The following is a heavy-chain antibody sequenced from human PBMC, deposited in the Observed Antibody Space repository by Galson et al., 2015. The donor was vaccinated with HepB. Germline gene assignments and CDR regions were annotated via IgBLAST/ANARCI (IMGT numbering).Heavy chain of an antibody. D-gene: IGHD6-19*01. CDR1: GYTFTGYY. J-gene: IGHJ4*02. CDR3: ARVISDGTQWLANLDY. V-gene: IGHV1-2*02. Sequence: SVKVSCKASGYTFTGYYMHWVRQAPGQGLEWMGWINPNSGSTNYAQKFQGRVTMTRDTSISTAYMELSRLRSDDTAVYYCARVISDGTQWLANLDYWGQGTLVTVSS. CDR2: INPNSGST.